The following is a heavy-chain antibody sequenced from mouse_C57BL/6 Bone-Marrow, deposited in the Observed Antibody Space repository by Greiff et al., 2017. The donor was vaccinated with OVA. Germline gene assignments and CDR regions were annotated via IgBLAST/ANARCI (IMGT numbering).Heavy chain of an antibody. CDR2: IYPRSGNT. V-gene: IGHV1-81*01. J-gene: IGHJ3*01. D-gene: IGHD2-10*01. CDR1: GYTFTSYG. Sequence: QVQLQQSGAELARPGASVKLSCKASGYTFTSYGISWVKQRTGQGLEWIGEIYPRSGNTYYNEKFKGKATLTADKSSSTAYMELRSLTSEDSAVYFCARSSYYPLAYWGQGTLVTVSA. CDR3: ARSSYYPLAY.